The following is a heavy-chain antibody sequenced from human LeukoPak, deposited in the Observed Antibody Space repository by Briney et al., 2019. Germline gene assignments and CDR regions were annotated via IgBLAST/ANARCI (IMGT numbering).Heavy chain of an antibody. CDR3: AKDGEWLVLGYYYYMDV. V-gene: IGHV3-23*01. D-gene: IGHD6-19*01. CDR1: GFTFSNYG. CDR2: ITGSGGNT. J-gene: IGHJ6*03. Sequence: GGSLRLSCAASGFTFSNYGVNWVRQAPGKGLEWVSGITGSGGNTYYADSVKGRFTISRDNSKNTLYLQMNSLRAEDTAVYYCAKDGEWLVLGYYYYMDVWGKGTTVTVSS.